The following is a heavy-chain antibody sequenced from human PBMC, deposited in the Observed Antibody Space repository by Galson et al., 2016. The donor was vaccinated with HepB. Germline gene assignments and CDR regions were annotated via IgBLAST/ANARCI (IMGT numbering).Heavy chain of an antibody. Sequence: SCKASGYTFTSHTIHWVRQAPGQSLEWMGWINAGNGDTKYSQKFQDRVTISRDTSATTAYMELSSLTSEDTAVYYCARGSGDYWGQGSLDTVSS. CDR3: ARGSGDY. D-gene: IGHD6-25*01. CDR2: INAGNGDT. V-gene: IGHV1-3*01. J-gene: IGHJ4*02. CDR1: GYTFTSHT.